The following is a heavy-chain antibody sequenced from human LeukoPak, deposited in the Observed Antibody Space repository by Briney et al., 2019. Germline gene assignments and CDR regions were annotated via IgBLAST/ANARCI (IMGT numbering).Heavy chain of an antibody. CDR3: ARLDDYYDSSGYPNVVDY. V-gene: IGHV1-2*06. Sequence: GASVKVSCKASGYTFTGYYMHWVRQAPGQGLEWMGRINPNSGGTNHAQKLQGRVTMTRDTSISTAYMELSRLRSDDTAVYYCARLDDYYDSSGYPNVVDYWGQGTLVTVSS. D-gene: IGHD3-22*01. CDR2: INPNSGGT. CDR1: GYTFTGYY. J-gene: IGHJ4*02.